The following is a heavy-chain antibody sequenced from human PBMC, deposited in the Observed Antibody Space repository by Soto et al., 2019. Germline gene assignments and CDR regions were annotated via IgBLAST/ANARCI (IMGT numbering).Heavy chain of an antibody. D-gene: IGHD3-16*02. V-gene: IGHV1-3*01. Sequence: QVQLVQSGAEVKKPGASVKVSCKASGYTFTSYAMHWVRKAPGQRLEWMGWINAGNGNTKYSQKFQGRVTITRDTSASTAYMELSSLRSEDTAVYYCARGITFGGVIAAESDYWGQGTLVTVSS. CDR1: GYTFTSYA. CDR2: INAGNGNT. CDR3: ARGITFGGVIAAESDY. J-gene: IGHJ4*02.